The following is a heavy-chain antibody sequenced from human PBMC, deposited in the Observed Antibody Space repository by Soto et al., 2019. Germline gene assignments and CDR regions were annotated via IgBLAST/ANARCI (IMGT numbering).Heavy chain of an antibody. CDR1: GFMFGRYW. Sequence: GGSLTLSCTASGFMFGRYWMTWVRHVPGKGLQWVANIKRDGSEKYYVDFVKGRFTISRDNADNSVFLDMNNLRVDDTATYYCARVRATDYEIDYWGQGALVTVSS. V-gene: IGHV3-7*03. CDR2: IKRDGSEK. D-gene: IGHD4-17*01. J-gene: IGHJ4*02. CDR3: ARVRATDYEIDY.